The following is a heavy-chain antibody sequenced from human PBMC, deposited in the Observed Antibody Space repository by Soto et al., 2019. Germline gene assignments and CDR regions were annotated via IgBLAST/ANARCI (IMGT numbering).Heavy chain of an antibody. V-gene: IGHV1-18*01. D-gene: IGHD2-15*01. J-gene: IGHJ4*02. CDR1: GYTFTSYG. CDR2: ISAYNGNT. Sequence: QGQLVQSGAEVKKPGASVKVSCKASGYTFTSYGITWVRQAPGQGLEWMGWISAYNGNTNYAQKLQGRVTMTTDTSTSTAYMELRRLRSEDKAVYYCVVAAQPYYFDYWGQGTLVTVSS. CDR3: VVAAQPYYFDY.